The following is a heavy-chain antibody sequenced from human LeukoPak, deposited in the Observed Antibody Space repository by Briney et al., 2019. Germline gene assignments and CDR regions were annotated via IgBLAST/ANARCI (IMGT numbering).Heavy chain of an antibody. CDR2: INPNSGGT. V-gene: IGHV1-2*02. Sequence: ASVKVSCKTSGYTFTGYYMHWVRQAPGQGLEWMGWINPNSGGTNYAQKFQGRVTMTRDTSISTAYMELSRLRSDDTAVYYCARDQGLRYFDWPSYYFDYWGQGTLVTVSS. J-gene: IGHJ4*02. CDR1: GYTFTGYY. CDR3: ARDQGLRYFDWPSYYFDY. D-gene: IGHD3-9*01.